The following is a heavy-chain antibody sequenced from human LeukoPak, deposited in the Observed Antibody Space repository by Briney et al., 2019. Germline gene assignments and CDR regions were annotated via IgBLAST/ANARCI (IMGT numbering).Heavy chain of an antibody. CDR1: GFTFSSYS. V-gene: IGHV3-21*01. D-gene: IGHD2-15*01. CDR3: ARDIPTHCSGGSCHGTPWFDP. CDR2: ISSSSSYI. Sequence: GGSLRLSCAASGFTFSSYSMNWVRQAPGKGLECVSSISSSSSYIYYADSVKGRFTISRDNAKNSLYLQMNSLRAEDTAVYYCARDIPTHCSGGSCHGTPWFDPWGQGTLVTVSS. J-gene: IGHJ5*02.